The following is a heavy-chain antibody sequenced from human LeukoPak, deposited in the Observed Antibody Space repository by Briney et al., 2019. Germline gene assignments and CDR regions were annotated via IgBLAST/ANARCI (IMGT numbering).Heavy chain of an antibody. CDR1: GFTFSNYW. CDR3: AKVLRFLEWLSIPFDN. J-gene: IGHJ4*02. D-gene: IGHD3-3*01. Sequence: GGSLRLSCAASGFTFSNYWMHWVRQVPGKGLVWVSRISSDGNNIQYADSVKGRFTISGDNAKNTLYLQMNSLRAEDTAVYYCAKVLRFLEWLSIPFDNWGQGTLVTVSS. CDR2: ISSDGNNI. V-gene: IGHV3-74*01.